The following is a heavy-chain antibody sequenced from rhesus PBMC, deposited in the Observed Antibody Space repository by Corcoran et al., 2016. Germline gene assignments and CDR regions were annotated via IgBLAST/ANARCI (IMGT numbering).Heavy chain of an antibody. Sequence: QMQLQESGPELVKPSETLSLNCAVSGSPISSGNWRSWLGQPPGRGVGWIGRISGRGGSPSYNPSLKSRVTISTDTSKNQFSLNLRSVTAADTAVYYCAREVIAAAGTGNRFDVWGPGVLVTVSS. V-gene: IGHV4-57*01. J-gene: IGHJ5-1*01. CDR2: ISGRGGSP. CDR1: GSPISSGNW. D-gene: IGHD6-31*01. CDR3: AREVIAAAGTGNRFDV.